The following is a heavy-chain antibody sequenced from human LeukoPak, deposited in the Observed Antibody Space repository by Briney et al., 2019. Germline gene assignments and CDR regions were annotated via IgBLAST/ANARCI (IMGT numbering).Heavy chain of an antibody. CDR3: AKGSLRYYYGSGSYYTPSPYYFDY. CDR1: GFTFDDYA. V-gene: IGHV3-9*01. CDR2: ISWNSGSI. J-gene: IGHJ4*02. Sequence: GGSLRLSCAASGFTFDDYAMHWVRQAPGKGLEWVSGISWNSGSIGYADSVKGRFTISRDNAKNSLYLQMNSLRAEDTALYYCAKGSLRYYYGSGSYYTPSPYYFDYWGQGTLVTVSS. D-gene: IGHD3-10*01.